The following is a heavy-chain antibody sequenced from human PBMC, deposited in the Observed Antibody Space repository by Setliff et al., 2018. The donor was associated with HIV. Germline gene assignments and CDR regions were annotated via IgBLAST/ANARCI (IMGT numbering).Heavy chain of an antibody. CDR3: ARQVGEGKWYLDS. V-gene: IGHV4-39*01. D-gene: IGHD1-26*01. CDR1: GVSVNNDDDY. CDR2: IHQSGTA. J-gene: IGHJ4*01. Sequence: PSETLSLTCAVSGVSVNNDDDYWGWIRQPPGKGLEWIVIIHQSGTAHKRPSLKSRVTISIDTSENLFSLKLSGVTAADTTIYYCARQVGEGKWYLDSWGHGTLVTVSS.